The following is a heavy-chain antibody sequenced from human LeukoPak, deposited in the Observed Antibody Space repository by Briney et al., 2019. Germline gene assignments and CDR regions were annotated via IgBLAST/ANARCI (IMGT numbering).Heavy chain of an antibody. Sequence: PSETLSLTCTVSGGSISSSSYYWGWIRQPPGKGLEWIGSIYYSGSTYYNPSLKSRVTISVDTSKNQFSLKLSSVTAADTAVYYCARSHHSYGNWFDPWGQGTLVTVSS. CDR2: IYYSGST. CDR1: GGSISSSSYY. D-gene: IGHD5-18*01. J-gene: IGHJ5*02. CDR3: ARSHHSYGNWFDP. V-gene: IGHV4-39*07.